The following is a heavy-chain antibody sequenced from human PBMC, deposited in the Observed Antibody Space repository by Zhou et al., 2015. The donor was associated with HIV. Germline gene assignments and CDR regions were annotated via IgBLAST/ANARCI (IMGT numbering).Heavy chain of an antibody. Sequence: QVHLVQSGTEVKKPGSAVKVSCKSSGGVFSGYTITWVRQAPGQGLEWMGGIIPVFSSTNYAQKFQDRVIMTADESTNTAYLELSSLKSEDTAVYYCARGGFRGHGYAYYWGQGTLVTVSS. D-gene: IGHD2-2*01. J-gene: IGHJ4*02. CDR2: IIPVFSST. CDR3: ARGGFRGHGYAYY. V-gene: IGHV1-69*01. CDR1: GGVFSGYT.